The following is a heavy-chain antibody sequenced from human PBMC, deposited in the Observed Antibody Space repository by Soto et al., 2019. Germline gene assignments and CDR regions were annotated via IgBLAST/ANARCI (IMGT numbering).Heavy chain of an antibody. CDR3: AKYKDYYDSSGYPRPYYFDY. Sequence: GGSLRLSCAASGFIFSAYSMNWVRQTPGKGLEWIAHIAGGGVPTYYADSVKGRFTISRDSTKHTLYLQMNSLRAEDTAVYYCAKYKDYYDSSGYPRPYYFDYWGQGTLVPVSS. V-gene: IGHV3-NL1*01. CDR1: GFIFSAYS. D-gene: IGHD3-22*01. J-gene: IGHJ4*02. CDR2: IAGGGVPT.